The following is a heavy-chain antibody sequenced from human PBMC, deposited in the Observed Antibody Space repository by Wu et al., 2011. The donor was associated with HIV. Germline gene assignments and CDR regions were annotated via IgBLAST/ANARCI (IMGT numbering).Heavy chain of an antibody. D-gene: IGHD3-22*01. CDR1: GGTFNSYG. Sequence: QVQLVQSGAEVKKPGSSVKVSCKASGGTFNSYGISWVRQAPGQGLEWMGWISAYNDNTNYAQKLQGRVTVTTDTSTSTASMELRSLRSDDTALYYCASSRAKRAVNDAFDIWGQGTMVTVSS. CDR3: ASSRAKRAVNDAFDI. CDR2: ISAYNDNT. V-gene: IGHV1-18*01. J-gene: IGHJ3*02.